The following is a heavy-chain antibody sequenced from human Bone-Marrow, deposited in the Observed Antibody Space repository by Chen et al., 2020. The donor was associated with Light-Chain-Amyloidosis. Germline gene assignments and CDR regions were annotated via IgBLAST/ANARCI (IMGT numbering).Heavy chain of an antibody. Sequence: EVQLVESGGGLVQPGGSLTLSCAASGFTFSDYWISWLRQAPGKGPEWVANIRQDGSVKYYVDSVQGRFTISRDNAKKSLFLQMNGLRAEDTAVYYCGRERSCNNNTCYGYNWFDPWGQGTLVTVSS. CDR3: GRERSCNNNTCYGYNWFDP. V-gene: IGHV3-7*03. CDR2: IRQDGSVK. CDR1: GFTFSDYW. D-gene: IGHD2-2*01. J-gene: IGHJ5*02.